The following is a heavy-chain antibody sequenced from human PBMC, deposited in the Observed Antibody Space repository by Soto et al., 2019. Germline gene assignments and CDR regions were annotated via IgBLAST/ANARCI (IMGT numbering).Heavy chain of an antibody. CDR1: GGSISSGGYS. CDR3: AREADILNWFDP. Sequence: SETLSLTCAVSGGSISSGGYSWSWIRQPPGKGLEWIGYIYHSGSTYYNPSLKSRVTISVDRSKNQFSLKLSSVTAEDTAVYYCAREADILNWFDPWGQGTLVTVSS. J-gene: IGHJ5*02. D-gene: IGHD3-9*01. CDR2: IYHSGST. V-gene: IGHV4-30-2*01.